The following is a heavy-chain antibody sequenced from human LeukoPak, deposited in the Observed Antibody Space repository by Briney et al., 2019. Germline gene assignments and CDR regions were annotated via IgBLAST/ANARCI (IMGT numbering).Heavy chain of an antibody. CDR2: IIPIFGTA. J-gene: IGHJ4*02. Sequence: ASVKVSCKASGGTFISYAISCVRQAPGQGLEWMGGIIPIFGTANYAQKFQGRVTITADESTSTAYMELSSLRSEDTAVYYCARAGIAAAGTLDYWGQGTLVTVSS. CDR3: ARAGIAAAGTLDY. CDR1: GGTFISYA. D-gene: IGHD6-13*01. V-gene: IGHV1-69*13.